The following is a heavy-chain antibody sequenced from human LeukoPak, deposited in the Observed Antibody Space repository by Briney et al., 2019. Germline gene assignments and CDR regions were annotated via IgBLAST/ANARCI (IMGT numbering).Heavy chain of an antibody. CDR1: GFTFSSYA. D-gene: IGHD3-3*01. CDR2: ISGSGGST. CDR3: AKDQTIFGVVQDQYFDY. J-gene: IGHJ4*02. V-gene: IGHV3-23*01. Sequence: GGSLRLSCAASGFTFSSYAMSWVRQAPGKRLEWDSAISGSGGSTYYADSVKGRFTISRDNSKNTLYLQMNSLRAEDTAVYYCAKDQTIFGVVQDQYFDYWGQGTLVTVSS.